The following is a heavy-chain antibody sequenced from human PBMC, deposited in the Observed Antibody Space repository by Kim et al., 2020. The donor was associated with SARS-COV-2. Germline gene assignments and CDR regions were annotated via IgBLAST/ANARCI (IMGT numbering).Heavy chain of an antibody. CDR2: TDGGTT. Sequence: TDGGTTDYAAPVRGRFTISRDDSKHTLYLQMNSLKSEDTAVYYCRNADFWGQGTLVTVSS. CDR3: RNADF. J-gene: IGHJ4*02. V-gene: IGHV3-15*01.